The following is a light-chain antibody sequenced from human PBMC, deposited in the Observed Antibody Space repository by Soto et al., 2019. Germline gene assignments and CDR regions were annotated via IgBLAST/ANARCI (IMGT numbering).Light chain of an antibody. CDR3: SSYAGSKNFVV. CDR2: EVI. Sequence: QSVLTQPPSASGSRGQSVTISCTGTSSDVGGYNFVSWYQQHPGKAPKLVISEVIKRPSGVPDRFFGSKSGNTASLTVSGLQAEDEADYYCSSYAGSKNFVVFGGGTQLTVL. J-gene: IGLJ3*02. V-gene: IGLV2-8*01. CDR1: SSDVGGYNF.